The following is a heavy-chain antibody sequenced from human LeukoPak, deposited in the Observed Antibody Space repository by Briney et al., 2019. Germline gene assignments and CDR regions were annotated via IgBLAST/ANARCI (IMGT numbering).Heavy chain of an antibody. CDR3: ARGCGPGSYYHY. V-gene: IGHV4-34*01. CDR1: GGSFSGYY. Sequence: PSETLSLTCTVYGGSFSGYYWSWIRQPPGKGLEWIGEINHSGSTNYNPSLKSRVTISVDTSKNQFSLKLSSVTAADTAVYYCARGCGPGSYYHYWGQGTLVTVSS. CDR2: INHSGST. D-gene: IGHD3-10*01. J-gene: IGHJ4*02.